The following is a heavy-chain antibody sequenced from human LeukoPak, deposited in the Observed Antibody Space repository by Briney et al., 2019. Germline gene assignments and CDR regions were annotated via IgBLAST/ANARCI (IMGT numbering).Heavy chain of an antibody. V-gene: IGHV3-23*01. Sequence: GGSLRLSCAASGFTFSSNAMSWVRRAPGKGLEWVSAISGSGGSADYADSVRGRFTISRDNSKNTLYLQMTSLRAEDTAVYYCAKVGQWLAGSRLDWGQGTLVTVSS. J-gene: IGHJ4*02. D-gene: IGHD6-19*01. CDR1: GFTFSSNA. CDR2: ISGSGGSA. CDR3: AKVGQWLAGSRLD.